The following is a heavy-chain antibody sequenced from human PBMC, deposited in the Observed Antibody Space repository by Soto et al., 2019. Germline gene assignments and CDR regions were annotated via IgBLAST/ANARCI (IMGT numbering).Heavy chain of an antibody. CDR3: ASTPDNYYDSSGYHYYYYGMDV. J-gene: IGHJ6*02. CDR2: IIPILGIA. D-gene: IGHD3-22*01. Sequence: QVQLVQSGAEVKKPGSSVKVSCKASGGTFSSYTISWVRQAPGQGLEWMGRIIPILGIANYAQKFQGRVTITADKSTSTAYMELSSLRSEDTAVYYCASTPDNYYDSSGYHYYYYGMDVWGQGTTVTVSS. CDR1: GGTFSSYT. V-gene: IGHV1-69*02.